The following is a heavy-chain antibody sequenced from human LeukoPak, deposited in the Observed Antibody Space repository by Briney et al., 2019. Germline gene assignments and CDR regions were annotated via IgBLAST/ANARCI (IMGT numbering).Heavy chain of an antibody. CDR1: GDSVSNSPYY. CDR3: ARWDYYYYGMDV. V-gene: IGHV4-39*07. J-gene: IGHJ6*02. Sequence: SETLSLTCTVSGDSVSNSPYYWSWIRQPPGKGLEWIGEINHSGSTNYNPSLKSRVTISVDTSKNQFSLKLSSVTAADTAVYYCARWDYYYYGMDVWGQGTTVTVSS. D-gene: IGHD1-26*01. CDR2: INHSGST.